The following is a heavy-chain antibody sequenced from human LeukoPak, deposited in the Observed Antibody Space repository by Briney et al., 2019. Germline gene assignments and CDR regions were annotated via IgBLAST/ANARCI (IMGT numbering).Heavy chain of an antibody. CDR2: IRYDGSNK. CDR3: AREAIDYYDSSGYFPLDY. CDR1: GFTFSSYG. V-gene: IGHV3-30*02. Sequence: PGGSLRLSCAASGFTFSSYGMHWVRQAPGKGLEWVAFIRYDGSNKYYADSVKGRFTISRDNSKNTLYLQMNSLRAEDTAVYYCAREAIDYYDSSGYFPLDYWGQGTLVTVSS. D-gene: IGHD3-22*01. J-gene: IGHJ4*02.